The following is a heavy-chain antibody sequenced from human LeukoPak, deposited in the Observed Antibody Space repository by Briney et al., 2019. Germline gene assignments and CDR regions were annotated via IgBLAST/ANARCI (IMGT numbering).Heavy chain of an antibody. D-gene: IGHD1-1*01. J-gene: IGHJ5*02. Sequence: ASVRVSCKASGYTFTGYYMHWVRQAPGQGLEWMGWINPNSGGTNYAQKFQGRVTMTRDTSISTAYMELSRLRSDDTAVYYCARGTYPSGWFDPWGQGTLVTVSS. CDR2: INPNSGGT. V-gene: IGHV1-2*02. CDR1: GYTFTGYY. CDR3: ARGTYPSGWFDP.